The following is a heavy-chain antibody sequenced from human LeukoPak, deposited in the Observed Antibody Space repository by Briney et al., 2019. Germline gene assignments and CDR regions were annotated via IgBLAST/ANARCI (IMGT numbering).Heavy chain of an antibody. D-gene: IGHD6-19*01. V-gene: IGHV1-46*01. Sequence: RASVKVSCKASGYTFTSYYMHWVRQAPGQGLEWMGIINPSGGSTSYAQKFQDRVTITRDTSASTAYMELSSLRSEDTAMYYCARPLAVAGFDYWGQGTLVTVSS. CDR3: ARPLAVAGFDY. J-gene: IGHJ4*02. CDR1: GYTFTSYY. CDR2: INPSGGST.